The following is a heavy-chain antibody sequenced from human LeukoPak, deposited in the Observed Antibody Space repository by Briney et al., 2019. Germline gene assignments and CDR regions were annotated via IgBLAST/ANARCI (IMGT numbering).Heavy chain of an antibody. V-gene: IGHV1-46*01. D-gene: IGHD2-15*01. CDR1: GYTFTNYY. Sequence: ASVKDSCKASGYTFTNYYVHGVRQAPGQRLEGMGVINHSGGSTSYAQKFQGRVTMTRDTSTSTVYMELSSLTSEDTAVYYCARNAASGLDYWGQGTLVTVSS. CDR2: INHSGGST. CDR3: ARNAASGLDY. J-gene: IGHJ4*02.